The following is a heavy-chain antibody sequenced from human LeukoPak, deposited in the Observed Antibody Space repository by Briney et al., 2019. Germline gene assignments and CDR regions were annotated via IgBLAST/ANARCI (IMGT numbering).Heavy chain of an antibody. V-gene: IGHV4-34*01. CDR3: ARDSQGFDY. CDR2: INHSGST. J-gene: IGHJ4*02. CDR1: GGSFSGYY. Sequence: SETLSLTCAVYGGSFSGYYWSWLRQPPGKGLEWIGEINHSGSTNYNPSLKSRVTISVDTSKNQFSLKLSSVTAADTAAYYCARDSQGFDYWGQGTLVTVSS.